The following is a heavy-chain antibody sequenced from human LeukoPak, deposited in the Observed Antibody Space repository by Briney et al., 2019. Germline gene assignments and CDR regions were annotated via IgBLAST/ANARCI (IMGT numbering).Heavy chain of an antibody. V-gene: IGHV3-23*01. CDR3: ARLPPGGSYSDY. D-gene: IGHD1-26*01. J-gene: IGHJ4*02. CDR1: GFTFSIYA. Sequence: GGSLRLSCAASGFTFSIYAMSWVRQAPGKGLEWVSAISGSGGSTYYTDSVKGRFTISRDNSKSTLYLQMNSLRAEDTAVYYCARLPPGGSYSDYWGQGTLVTVSS. CDR2: ISGSGGST.